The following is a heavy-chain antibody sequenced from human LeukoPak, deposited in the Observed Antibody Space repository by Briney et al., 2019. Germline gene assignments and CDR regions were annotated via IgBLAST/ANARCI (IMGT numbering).Heavy chain of an antibody. J-gene: IGHJ3*02. CDR1: GGTFSSYA. Sequence: GASVKVSCTASGGTFSSYAISWVRQAPGQGLEWMGGIIPIFGTANYAQKFQGRVTITADESTSTAYMELSSLRSEDTAVYYCARDSRVGSRSFDIWGQGTMVTVSS. CDR3: ARDSRVGSRSFDI. V-gene: IGHV1-69*13. CDR2: IIPIFGTA. D-gene: IGHD1-26*01.